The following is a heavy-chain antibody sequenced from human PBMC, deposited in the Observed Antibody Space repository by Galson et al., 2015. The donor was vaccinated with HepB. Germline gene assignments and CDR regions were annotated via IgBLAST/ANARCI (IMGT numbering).Heavy chain of an antibody. CDR1: GYTFTNNA. J-gene: IGHJ2*01. V-gene: IGHV1-3*01. D-gene: IGHD3-22*01. CDR2: INAGNGNT. CDR3: ARLRYYFKSSGYLVRYFDL. Sequence: SVKVSCKASGYTFTNNAIHWVRQAPGRGLEWMGWINAGNGNTKYSQKFPGTVTLTWDTSASTAYMELSSLRSEDTAVYYCARLRYYFKSSGYLVRYFDLWGRGTLVSVSS.